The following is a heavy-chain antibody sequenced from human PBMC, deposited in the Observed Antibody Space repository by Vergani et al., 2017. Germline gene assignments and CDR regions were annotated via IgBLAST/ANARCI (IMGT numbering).Heavy chain of an antibody. CDR2: ISAYNGNT. CDR3: ARAGYCSSTSCYSSYYYYGMDV. Sequence: QVQLVQSGAEVKKPGASVKVSCKASGYTFTSYGISWVRQAPGQGLEWMGWISAYNGNTNYAQKLQGRVTMTTDTSTSTAYMELSSLRSEDTAVYFCARAGYCSSTSCYSSYYYYGMDVWGQGTTVTVSS. CDR1: GYTFTSYG. J-gene: IGHJ6*02. D-gene: IGHD2-2*03. V-gene: IGHV1-18*04.